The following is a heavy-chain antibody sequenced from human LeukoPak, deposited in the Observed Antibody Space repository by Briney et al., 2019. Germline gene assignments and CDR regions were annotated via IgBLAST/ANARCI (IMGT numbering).Heavy chain of an antibody. CDR2: ITGSGGST. Sequence: GGSLRLSCTASGFTFSNYAMSWLRQAPGKGLEWVSSITGSGGSTYYADSVKGRFTISRDNSKNTLYLLVNGLRAEDTAVYYCAKELERVGYCGQGTRVTVSS. CDR3: AKELERVGY. D-gene: IGHD1-1*01. J-gene: IGHJ4*02. CDR1: GFTFSNYA. V-gene: IGHV3-23*01.